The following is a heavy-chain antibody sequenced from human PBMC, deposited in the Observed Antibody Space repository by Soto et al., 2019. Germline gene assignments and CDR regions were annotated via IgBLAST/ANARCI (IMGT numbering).Heavy chain of an antibody. V-gene: IGHV1-3*05. Sequence: QVQLVQSGAEEKKPGASVKVSCKASGYTFTSYAMHWVRQAPGQRLEWMGWINAGNGNTKYSQKFQGRVTITRDTSASTALMELSSLRSEGTAVYYCARAPGGPGIAEYWGQGTLVTVSS. CDR1: GYTFTSYA. CDR3: ARAPGGPGIAEY. J-gene: IGHJ4*02. D-gene: IGHD6-13*01. CDR2: INAGNGNT.